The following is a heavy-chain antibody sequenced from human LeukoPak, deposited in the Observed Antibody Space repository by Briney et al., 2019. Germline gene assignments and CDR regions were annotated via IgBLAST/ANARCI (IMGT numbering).Heavy chain of an antibody. Sequence: PRGSLRLSCAASGFTFSDYDMHWVRQPTGKGLEWVAAIGTAGDTYYTGSVKGRFTISRENAKNSLYLQMNSLRAGDTAVYYCARIEAATPSPDYWGQGTLVTVSS. J-gene: IGHJ4*02. CDR3: ARIEAATPSPDY. V-gene: IGHV3-13*01. CDR2: IGTAGDT. CDR1: GFTFSDYD. D-gene: IGHD2-15*01.